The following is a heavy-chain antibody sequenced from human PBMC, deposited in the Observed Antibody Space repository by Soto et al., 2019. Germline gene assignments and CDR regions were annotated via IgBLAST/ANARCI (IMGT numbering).Heavy chain of an antibody. CDR1: GFTFSSYG. CDR2: VWYDGSKE. J-gene: IGHJ6*03. V-gene: IGHV3-33*01. Sequence: GGSLRLSCAASGFTFSSYGMHWVRQAPGKGLEWVGIVWYDGSKEYYAESVRGRITISRDNSKNTLYLQVHSLRVEDTAVYYCARDRGDYYYMDVWGEGTTVTVSS. D-gene: IGHD3-10*01. CDR3: ARDRGDYYYMDV.